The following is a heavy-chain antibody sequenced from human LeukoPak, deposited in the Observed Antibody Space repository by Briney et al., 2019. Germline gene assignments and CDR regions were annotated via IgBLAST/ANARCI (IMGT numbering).Heavy chain of an antibody. CDR2: ISGSGGST. V-gene: IGHV3-23*01. CDR1: GLTFSTYA. Sequence: PGGSLRLSCAPSGLTFSTYAMSWVRQAPGKGLEWVSAISGSGGSTYYADSVKGRFTISRDNSKNTLYLQMNSLRAEDTAVYYCAKSPYYYDSSGYYFLFFDYWGQGTLVTVSS. CDR3: AKSPYYYDSSGYYFLFFDY. D-gene: IGHD3-22*01. J-gene: IGHJ4*02.